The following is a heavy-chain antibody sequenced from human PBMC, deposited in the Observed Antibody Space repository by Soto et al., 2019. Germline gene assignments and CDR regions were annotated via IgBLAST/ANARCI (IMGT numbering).Heavy chain of an antibody. V-gene: IGHV4-4*02. J-gene: IGHJ4*02. CDR3: AKLGGGGY. D-gene: IGHD2-15*01. CDR1: GGSISSNNW. Sequence: QVQLQESGPGLVTPSGTLSLTCAVSGGSISSNNWWSWVRQPPGKGLEWIGEIYHDGNTHYNPSLKSRGTISVEKSKHHFALILSSLTVADTAVYYFAKLGGGGYWGQGPLVTVSS. CDR2: IYHDGNT.